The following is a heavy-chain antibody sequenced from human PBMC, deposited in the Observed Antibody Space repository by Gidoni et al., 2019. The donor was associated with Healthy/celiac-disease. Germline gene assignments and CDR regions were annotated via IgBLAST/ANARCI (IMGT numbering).Heavy chain of an antibody. Sequence: QVQLVQSGAEVKKPGASVKVSCKASGYTFTGYYMHWVRQAPGQGLEWMGWINPNSGGTNYAQKFQGRVTMTRDTSISTAYMELSRLRSDDTAVYYCARSSGSEGSSWTYYFDYWGQGTLVTVSS. D-gene: IGHD6-13*01. V-gene: IGHV1-2*02. CDR2: INPNSGGT. J-gene: IGHJ4*02. CDR1: GYTFTGYY. CDR3: ARSSGSEGSSWTYYFDY.